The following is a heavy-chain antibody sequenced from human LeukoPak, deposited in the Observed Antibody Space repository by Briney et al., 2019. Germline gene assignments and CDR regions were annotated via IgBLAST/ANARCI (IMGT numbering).Heavy chain of an antibody. CDR3: ARGLGYGSGSYYLGFDM. V-gene: IGHV4-39*01. CDR2: IYYSGST. D-gene: IGHD3-10*01. Sequence: PSETLSLTCTVFGGSISTSSSYWGWIRQPPWKGLEWIGSIYYSGSTYYNPSLKSRVTISVDTSRNQFSLKLSSVSAADTAVYYCARGLGYGSGSYYLGFDMWGQGTMVTVSS. J-gene: IGHJ3*02. CDR1: GGSISTSSSY.